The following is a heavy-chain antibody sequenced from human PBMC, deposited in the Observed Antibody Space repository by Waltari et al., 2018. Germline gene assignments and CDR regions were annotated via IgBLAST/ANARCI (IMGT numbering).Heavy chain of an antibody. J-gene: IGHJ5*02. V-gene: IGHV4-39*07. D-gene: IGHD6-13*01. CDR2: IYSSGST. CDR1: GCSLSSSSYY. Sequence: QLQLQESGPGLVKPSETLSLTCTVSGCSLSSSSYYLGWIRQPPGKGLEWIVSIYSSGSTYYNPSLKSRVTISVDTSKNQFSLKLSSVTAADTAVYYCARHGGQQLVRVGFDPWGQGTLVTVSS. CDR3: ARHGGQQLVRVGFDP.